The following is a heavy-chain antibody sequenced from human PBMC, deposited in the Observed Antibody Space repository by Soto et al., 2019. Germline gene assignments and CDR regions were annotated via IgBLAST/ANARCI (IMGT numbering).Heavy chain of an antibody. V-gene: IGHV1-18*01. Sequence: QVQLVQSGAEVKKPGASVKVSCKASGYSFTTYGISWVRQAPGQGLEWMGWISAYNGYTKYAERLQGRVSLTTDTSTTTAYMELRSLRSDETAVYYCARDLQGVRGDPWGQGTLVTVSS. CDR1: GYSFTTYG. CDR2: ISAYNGYT. J-gene: IGHJ5*02. CDR3: ARDLQGVRGDP. D-gene: IGHD3-10*01.